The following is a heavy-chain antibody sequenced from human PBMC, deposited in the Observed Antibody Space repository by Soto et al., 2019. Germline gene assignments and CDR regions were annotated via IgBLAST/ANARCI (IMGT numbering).Heavy chain of an antibody. V-gene: IGHV1-2*02. CDR3: ARDYADAFGMILSWDVDV. CDR2: INPNSGGT. D-gene: IGHD4-17*01. Sequence: GASVKVACNASGYTFTCYYMHWVRQAPGQGLDSMGWINPNSGGTTDAQEIRGRATLTRDTSISTAYMELSRLRSDDTALYYCARDYADAFGMILSWDVDVWGQGTRVTV. CDR1: GYTFTCYY. J-gene: IGHJ6*02.